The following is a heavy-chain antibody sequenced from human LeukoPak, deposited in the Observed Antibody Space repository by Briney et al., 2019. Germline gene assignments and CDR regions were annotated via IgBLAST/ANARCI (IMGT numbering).Heavy chain of an antibody. CDR1: GFTFSSYA. J-gene: IGHJ4*02. CDR2: ISGSGGST. D-gene: IGHD3-3*01. V-gene: IGHV3-23*01. Sequence: GGSLRLSCAATGFTFSSYAMSWVRQAPGKGLEWVSAISGSGGSTYYADSVKGRFTISRDNSKNTLYLQMNSLRAEDTAVYYCAKAYYDFWSGYYLFDYWGQGTLVTVSS. CDR3: AKAYYDFWSGYYLFDY.